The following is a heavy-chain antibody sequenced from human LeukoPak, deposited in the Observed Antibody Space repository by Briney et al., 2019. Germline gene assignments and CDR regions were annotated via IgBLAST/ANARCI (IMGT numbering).Heavy chain of an antibody. CDR1: GGSIRSGSYY. J-gene: IGHJ6*03. Sequence: NPSQTLSLTCTVSGGSIRSGSYYWTWIRQPAGKGLEWIARIYTSERTNYNPSLKSRVTISVDTSKNQFSLKLSSVTAADTAVYYCAIDPVVVPAAMPRDYYYMDVWGKGTTVTVSS. CDR2: IYTSERT. CDR3: AIDPVVVPAAMPRDYYYMDV. D-gene: IGHD2-2*01. V-gene: IGHV4-61*02.